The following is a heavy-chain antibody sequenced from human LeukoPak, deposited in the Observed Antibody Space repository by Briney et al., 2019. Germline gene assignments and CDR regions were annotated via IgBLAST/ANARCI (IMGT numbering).Heavy chain of an antibody. CDR1: GGPLHRSRYY. CDR3: ARHRIAAAGTDY. CDR2: IYYSGST. V-gene: IGHV4-39*01. J-gene: IGHJ4*02. Sequence: SGAPSLPLTFSGGPLHRSRYYWGWVRPPPGKGLEGVGSIYYSGSTYYNPSLKSRVTISVDTSKNQFSLKLSSVTAADTAVYYCARHRIAAAGTDYWGQGTLVTVSS. D-gene: IGHD6-13*01.